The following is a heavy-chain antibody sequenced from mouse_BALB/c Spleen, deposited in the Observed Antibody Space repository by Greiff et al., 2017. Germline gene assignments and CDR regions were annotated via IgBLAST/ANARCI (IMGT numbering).Heavy chain of an antibody. V-gene: IGHV1-7*01. CDR3: ARRDYDLSMDY. J-gene: IGHJ4*01. D-gene: IGHD2-4*01. Sequence: QVQLQQSGAELAKPGASVKMSCKASGYTFTSYWMHWVKQRPGQGLEWIGYINPSTGYTEYNQKFKDKATLTADKSSSTAYMQLSSLTSEDSAVYYCARRDYDLSMDYWGQGTSVTVSS. CDR2: INPSTGYT. CDR1: GYTFTSYW.